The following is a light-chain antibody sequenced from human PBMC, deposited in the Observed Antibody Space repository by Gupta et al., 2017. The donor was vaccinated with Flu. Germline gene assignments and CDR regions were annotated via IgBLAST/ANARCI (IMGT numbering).Light chain of an antibody. V-gene: IGLV6-57*01. CDR3: QSYDSSKRV. CDR2: EDN. CDR1: SGSIASNY. J-gene: IGLJ3*02. Sequence: NFMLTQPHSVSESPGKTVSISCTRSSGSIASNYVQWYQQRPGSSPTTVIYEDNQRPSGVPDRFSGSIDSSSNSASLTISGLKTEDEADYYCQSYDSSKRVVGGGTKLTVL.